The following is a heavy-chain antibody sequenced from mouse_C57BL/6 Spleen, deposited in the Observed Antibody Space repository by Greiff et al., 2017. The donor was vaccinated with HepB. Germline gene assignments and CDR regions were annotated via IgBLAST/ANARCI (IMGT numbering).Heavy chain of an antibody. Sequence: QVQLQQPGAELVKPGASVKLSCKASGYTFTSYWMHWVKQRPGQGLEWIGMIHPNSGSTKYNEKFKSKATLTVDKSSTTAYLQLSSLTSEASAVYYCAVASSYVDCHFDVWGTGTTVTVSS. CDR2: IHPNSGST. V-gene: IGHV1-64*01. CDR1: GYTFTSYW. CDR3: AVASSYVDCHFDV. J-gene: IGHJ1*03. D-gene: IGHD1-1*01.